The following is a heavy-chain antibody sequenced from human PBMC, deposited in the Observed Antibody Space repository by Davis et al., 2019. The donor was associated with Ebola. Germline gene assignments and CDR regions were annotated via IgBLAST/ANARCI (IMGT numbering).Heavy chain of an antibody. CDR1: GFTFSSYW. J-gene: IGHJ4*02. CDR3: AKEEGSFDY. Sequence: GESLKISCSVSGFTFSSYWMHWIRQAPGKGLVWVSRINSDGSSTSYADSVKGRFTISRDNAKNTLYLQMNSLRAEDTAVYYCAKEEGSFDYWGQGTLVTVSS. V-gene: IGHV3-74*01. CDR2: INSDGSST. D-gene: IGHD2/OR15-2a*01.